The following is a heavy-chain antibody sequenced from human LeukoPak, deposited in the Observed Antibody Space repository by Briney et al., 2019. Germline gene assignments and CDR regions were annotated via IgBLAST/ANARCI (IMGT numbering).Heavy chain of an antibody. CDR2: ISGSGGST. D-gene: IGHD2-2*01. V-gene: IGHV3-23*01. Sequence: GGSLRLSCAASGFTFSSYAMSWVRQAPGKGLEWVSAISGSGGSTYYADSVKGRFTISRDNSKNTLYLQMNSLRAEDTAVYYCARAGYCSSTSCYPRAFDIWGQGTMVTVSS. CDR1: GFTFSSYA. J-gene: IGHJ3*02. CDR3: ARAGYCSSTSCYPRAFDI.